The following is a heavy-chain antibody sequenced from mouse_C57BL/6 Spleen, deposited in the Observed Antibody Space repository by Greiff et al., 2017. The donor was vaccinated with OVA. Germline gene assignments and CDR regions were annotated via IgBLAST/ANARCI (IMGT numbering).Heavy chain of an antibody. Sequence: LQESGAELVRPGASVKLSCKASGYTFTDYYINWVKQRPGQGLEWIARIYPGSGNTYYNEKFKGKATLTAEKSSSTAYMQLSSLTSEDSAVYFCAREVWSLNYFDYWGQGTTLTVSS. V-gene: IGHV1-76*01. CDR1: GYTFTDYY. J-gene: IGHJ2*01. CDR2: IYPGSGNT. CDR3: AREVWSLNYFDY.